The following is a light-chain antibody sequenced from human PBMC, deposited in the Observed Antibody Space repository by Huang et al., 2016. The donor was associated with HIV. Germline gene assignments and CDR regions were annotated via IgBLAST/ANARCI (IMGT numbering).Light chain of an antibody. V-gene: IGKV1-16*02. CDR3: QQYNSYPRT. CDR1: QGISSY. J-gene: IGKJ1*01. Sequence: DIQMTQSPSSLSASVGDRVTITCRASQGISSYLAWFQQKPGEAPKSLIYAASSLQSWVPSNFSGSGSGTHFTLTISSLQPKDFATYYCQQYNSYPRTFGQGTKVEVK. CDR2: AAS.